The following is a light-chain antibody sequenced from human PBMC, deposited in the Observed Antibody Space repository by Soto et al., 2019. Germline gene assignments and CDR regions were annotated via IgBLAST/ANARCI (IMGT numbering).Light chain of an antibody. CDR3: QQDYNLPLT. V-gene: IGKV3-15*01. CDR1: QSVGSN. CDR2: GAS. Sequence: ERVMTQSPATLSVSPGERATLSCRASQSVGSNLAWYQQKPGQAPRLLIFGASSRATGVPARFSGSGSGTGFTLAITSLQSEYLAVYFCQQDYNLPLTFGPGTKVYIK. J-gene: IGKJ3*01.